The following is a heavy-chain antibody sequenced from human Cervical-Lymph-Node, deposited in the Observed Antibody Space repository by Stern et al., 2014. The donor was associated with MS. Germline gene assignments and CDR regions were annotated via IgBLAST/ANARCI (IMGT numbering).Heavy chain of an antibody. CDR3: ALSSETSDRWYSLGYDL. V-gene: IGHV1-69*01. D-gene: IGHD6-13*01. CDR2: IFPFFGTP. CDR1: GGNFSKFP. Sequence: VQLEESGAEVTKPGSSVKVSCKASGGNFSKFPSSWVRQAPGQGLEGMGGIFPFFGTPTYAQEFSVRVTITADVSTITVYMELSSLRSDDTAVYYCALSSETSDRWYSLGYDLWGQGTLVTVSS. J-gene: IGHJ5*02.